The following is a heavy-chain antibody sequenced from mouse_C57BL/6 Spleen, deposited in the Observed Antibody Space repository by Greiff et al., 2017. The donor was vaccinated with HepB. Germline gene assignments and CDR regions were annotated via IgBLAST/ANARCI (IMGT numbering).Heavy chain of an antibody. CDR3: ARVYGSFDY. J-gene: IGHJ2*01. Sequence: LVESGAELARPGASVKLSCKASGYTFTSYGISWVKQRTGQGLEWIGDIYPRSGNTYYNEKFKGKATLTADKSSSTAYMELRSLKSEDSAVYLCARVYGSFDYWGQGTTLTVSS. D-gene: IGHD1-1*01. CDR1: GYTFTSYG. V-gene: IGHV1-81*01. CDR2: IYPRSGNT.